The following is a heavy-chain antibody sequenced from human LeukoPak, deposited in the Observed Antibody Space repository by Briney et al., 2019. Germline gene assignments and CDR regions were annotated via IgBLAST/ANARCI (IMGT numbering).Heavy chain of an antibody. Sequence: PGRSLRLSCAASGFTISSYGMHWVRQAPGKGLEWVAVISYDGSNKYYADSVKGRFTISRDNSKNTLYLQMNSLRAEDTAVYYCAKDFGCSSTSCYPYFDYWGQGTLVTVSS. D-gene: IGHD2-2*01. CDR1: GFTISSYG. J-gene: IGHJ4*02. CDR2: ISYDGSNK. CDR3: AKDFGCSSTSCYPYFDY. V-gene: IGHV3-30*18.